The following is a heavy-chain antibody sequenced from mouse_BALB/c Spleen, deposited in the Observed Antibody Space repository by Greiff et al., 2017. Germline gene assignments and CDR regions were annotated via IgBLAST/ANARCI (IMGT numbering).Heavy chain of an antibody. CDR3: ARDEDDYPFAY. V-gene: IGHV5-4*02. Sequence: VQLKESGGGLVKPGGSLKLSCAASGFTFSDYYMYWVRQTPEKRLEWVATISDGGSYTYYPDSVKGRFTISRDNAKNNLYLQMSSLKSEDTAMYYCARDEDDYPFAYWGQGTLVTVSA. J-gene: IGHJ3*01. CDR1: GFTFSDYY. D-gene: IGHD2-4*01. CDR2: ISDGGSYT.